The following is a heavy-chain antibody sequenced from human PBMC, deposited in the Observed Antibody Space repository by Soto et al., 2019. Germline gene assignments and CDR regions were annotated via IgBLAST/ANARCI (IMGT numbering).Heavy chain of an antibody. Sequence: GGSLRLSCAASGFTFSNAWMSWVRQAPGKGLEWVGRIKSKTDGGTTDYAAPVKGRFTISRDDSKNTLYLQMNSLKTEDTAVYYCTTDFYDFWSGYPIPKIDYRGQGTLVTVSS. V-gene: IGHV3-15*01. CDR2: IKSKTDGGTT. J-gene: IGHJ4*02. D-gene: IGHD3-3*01. CDR3: TTDFYDFWSGYPIPKIDY. CDR1: GFTFSNAW.